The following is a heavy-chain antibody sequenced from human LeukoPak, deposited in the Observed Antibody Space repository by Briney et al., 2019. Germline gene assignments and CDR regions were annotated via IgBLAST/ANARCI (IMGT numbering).Heavy chain of an antibody. D-gene: IGHD3-22*01. V-gene: IGHV3-30-3*01. J-gene: IGHJ6*03. CDR2: ISYDGSNK. CDR1: GFTFSSYA. CDR3: AKDYYYDSSGYFLSPLYYYYYMDV. Sequence: GGSLRLSCAASGFTFSSYAMHWVRQAPGKGLEGVAVISYDGSNKYYADSVKGRFTISRDNSKNTLYLQMNSLRAEDTAVYYCAKDYYYDSSGYFLSPLYYYYYMDVWGKGTTVTVSS.